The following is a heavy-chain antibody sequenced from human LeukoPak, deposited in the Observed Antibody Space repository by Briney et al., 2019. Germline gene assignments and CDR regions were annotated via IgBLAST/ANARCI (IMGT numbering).Heavy chain of an antibody. CDR2: ISGSGGST. CDR1: GFTFSSYG. J-gene: IGHJ6*02. V-gene: IGHV3-23*01. D-gene: IGHD3-9*01. CDR3: AKVYYDILTGYRVDGMDV. Sequence: GGSLRLSCAASGFTFSSYGMSWVRRAPGKGLEWVSAISGSGGSTYYADSVKGRFTISRDNSKNTLYLQMNSLRAEDTAVYYCAKVYYDILTGYRVDGMDVWGQGTTVTVSS.